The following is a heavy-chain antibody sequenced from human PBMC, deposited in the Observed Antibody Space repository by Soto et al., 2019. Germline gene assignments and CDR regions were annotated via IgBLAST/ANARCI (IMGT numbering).Heavy chain of an antibody. CDR3: ARAGELPYYYYGMEV. CDR1: GYTFTTSG. Sequence: QVQLVQSGGEVKKPGASVKVSCKASGYTFTTSGVSWVRQAPGQGLEWMGWVSGYNGNTKYEEKFRDRVTMTTDTSTSTASLELRSLTTDDTAVYYCARAGELPYYYYGMEVWGQGTTVIVSS. V-gene: IGHV1-18*01. D-gene: IGHD1-7*01. CDR2: VSGYNGNT. J-gene: IGHJ6*02.